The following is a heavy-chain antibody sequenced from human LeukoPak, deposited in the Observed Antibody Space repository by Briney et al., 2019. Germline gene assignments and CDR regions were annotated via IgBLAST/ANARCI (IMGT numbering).Heavy chain of an antibody. CDR2: INHSGST. CDR1: GGSFSGYY. J-gene: IGHJ5*02. D-gene: IGHD3-16*02. CDR3: ARGRASYDYVWGSYRYPNSNWFDP. V-gene: IGHV4-34*01. Sequence: SETLSLTCAVYGGSFSGYYWSWIRQPPGKGLEWIGEINHSGSTNYNPSLKSRVTISVDTSKNQFSLKLSSVTAADTAVYYCARGRASYDYVWGSYRYPNSNWFDPWGQGTLVTVSS.